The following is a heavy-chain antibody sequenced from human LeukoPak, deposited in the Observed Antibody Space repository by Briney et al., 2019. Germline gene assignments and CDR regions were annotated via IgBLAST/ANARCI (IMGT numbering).Heavy chain of an antibody. CDR1: GFTFSSYS. CDR2: ISSSSSYI. D-gene: IGHD1-26*01. Sequence: GGSLRLSCAASGFTFSSYSMNWVRQAPGKGLEWVSSISSSSSYIYYADSVKGRFTISRDNSKNTLYLQMNSLRAEDTAVYYRAKVAASASGSYLVYWGQGTLVTVSS. CDR3: AKVAASASGSYLVY. V-gene: IGHV3-21*04. J-gene: IGHJ4*02.